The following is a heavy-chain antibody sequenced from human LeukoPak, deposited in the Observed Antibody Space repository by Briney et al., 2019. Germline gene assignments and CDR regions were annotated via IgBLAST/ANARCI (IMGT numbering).Heavy chain of an antibody. CDR2: ISGSSDNT. CDR3: AKEGGYYKGPFDY. CDR1: GFTFASYA. V-gene: IGHV3-23*01. J-gene: IGHJ4*02. D-gene: IGHD3-22*01. Sequence: TGGSLRLSCAASGFTFASYAMNWVRQAPGKGLEWVSAISGSSDNTYYAGSVKGRFTISRDNSKNTLYLQVNSLRAEDTAVYYCAKEGGYYKGPFDYWGQGTLVTVSS.